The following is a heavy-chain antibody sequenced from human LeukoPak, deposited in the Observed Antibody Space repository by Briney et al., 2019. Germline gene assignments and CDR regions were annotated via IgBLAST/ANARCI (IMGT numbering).Heavy chain of an antibody. CDR2: IYYIGGT. D-gene: IGHD4-11*01. CDR3: ARRSNYMDV. Sequence: SETLSLTCTVSGGSINSDYWSWIRQPPGKGLEWIGYIYYIGGTNYNPSLMSRVTISLDTSKNQFSLNLRSVTAADTAVYYCARRSNYMDVWGKGTTVTVSS. CDR1: GGSINSDY. J-gene: IGHJ6*03. V-gene: IGHV4-59*08.